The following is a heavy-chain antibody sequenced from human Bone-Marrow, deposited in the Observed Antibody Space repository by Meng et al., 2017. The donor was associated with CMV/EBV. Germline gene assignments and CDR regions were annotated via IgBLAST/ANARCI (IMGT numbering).Heavy chain of an antibody. CDR1: GFTFSSYA. D-gene: IGHD6-19*01. CDR3: ARDQYSSGWYGDFDY. V-gene: IGHV3-30-3*01. J-gene: IGHJ4*02. CDR2: ISYDGSNK. Sequence: LSLTCAASGFTFSSYAMHWVRQAPGKGLEWVAVISYDGSNKYYADSVKGRFTISRDNSKNTLYLQMNSLRAEDTAVYYCARDQYSSGWYGDFDYWGQGTLVTVSS.